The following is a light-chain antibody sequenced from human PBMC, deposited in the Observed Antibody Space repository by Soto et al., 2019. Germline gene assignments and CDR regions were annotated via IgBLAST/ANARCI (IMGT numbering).Light chain of an antibody. J-gene: IGKJ1*01. CDR2: GAS. CDR3: QQSYSSPPP. CDR1: QSVSSSY. Sequence: EIVLTQSPGTLSLSPGERATLSCRASQSVSSSYLAWYQQKPGQAPRLLIYGASSRATGIPDRFSGSGSGTDFTLTISSLQPEDFATYYCQQSYSSPPPFGQVTKVDIK. V-gene: IGKV3-20*01.